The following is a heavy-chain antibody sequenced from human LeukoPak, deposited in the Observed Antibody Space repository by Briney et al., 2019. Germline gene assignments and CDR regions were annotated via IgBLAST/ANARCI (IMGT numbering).Heavy chain of an antibody. CDR2: ISGSGGST. V-gene: IGHV3-23*01. J-gene: IGHJ4*02. D-gene: IGHD6-6*01. CDR1: GFTFSSYA. CDR3: ARETYGSSWGYFDH. Sequence: GGSLRLSCAASGFTFSSYAMSWVRQAPGKGLEWVSAISGSGGSTYYADSVKGRFTISRDNSKNTLYLQMNSLRAEGTAVYYCARETYGSSWGYFDHWGQGTLVTVSS.